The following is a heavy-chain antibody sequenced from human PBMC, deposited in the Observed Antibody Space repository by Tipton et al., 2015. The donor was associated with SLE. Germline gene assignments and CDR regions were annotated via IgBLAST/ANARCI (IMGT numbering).Heavy chain of an antibody. CDR2: ISTYNGNT. CDR1: AYTFTTYS. CDR3: ARAVTTGLYWYFVL. D-gene: IGHD4-17*01. J-gene: IGHJ2*01. V-gene: IGHV1-18*01. Sequence: QSGPEVKKPGASVKVSCKASAYTFTTYSISWVRQAPGQGLEWMGWISTYNGNTNYAQKLQGRVTMTTDTSTSTAYMELRSLRSDDTAVYYCARAVTTGLYWYFVLWGRGSLVTVSS.